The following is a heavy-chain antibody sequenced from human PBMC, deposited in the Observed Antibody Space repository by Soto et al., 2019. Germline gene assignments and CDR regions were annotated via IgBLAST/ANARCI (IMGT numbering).Heavy chain of an antibody. V-gene: IGHV4-39*01. CDR1: GGSISSSSYY. D-gene: IGHD5-12*01. CDR2: IYYSGST. J-gene: IGHJ6*03. CDR3: ARRKKVATFTPNSYYYYMYV. Sequence: SETLSLTCTVSGGSISSSSYYWGWIRQPPGKGLEWIGSIYYSGSTYYNPSLRSRVTISVDTSKNQFSLKLSSVTAADTAVYYCARRKKVATFTPNSYYYYMYVWGKGTTVTVSS.